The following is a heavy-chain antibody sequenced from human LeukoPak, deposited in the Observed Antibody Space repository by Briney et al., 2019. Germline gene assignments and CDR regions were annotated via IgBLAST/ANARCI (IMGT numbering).Heavy chain of an antibody. J-gene: IGHJ6*03. D-gene: IGHD4-17*01. CDR2: INPNSGGT. CDR3: ARDTGDTVTQYYYYYYMDV. CDR1: GYTLTGYY. Sequence: ASVKVSCKASGYTLTGYYMHWVRQAPGQGLEWMGWINPNSGGTNYAQKFQGRVTMTRDTSISTAYMELSRLRSDDTAVYYCARDTGDTVTQYYYYYYMDVWGKGTTVTVSS. V-gene: IGHV1-2*02.